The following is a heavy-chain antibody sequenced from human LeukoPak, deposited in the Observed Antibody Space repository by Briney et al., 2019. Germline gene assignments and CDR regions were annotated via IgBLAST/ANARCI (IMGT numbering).Heavy chain of an antibody. V-gene: IGHV4-59*01. Sequence: PSETLSLTCTVSGGSISSYYWSWLRQPPGKGLEWTGYIYYSGSTNYNPSLKSRVTISVDTSKNQFSLKLSSVTAADTAVYYCASSRSGGFWSGYSSYNWFDPWGQGTLVTVSS. J-gene: IGHJ5*02. CDR3: ASSRSGGFWSGYSSYNWFDP. D-gene: IGHD3-3*01. CDR2: IYYSGST. CDR1: GGSISSYY.